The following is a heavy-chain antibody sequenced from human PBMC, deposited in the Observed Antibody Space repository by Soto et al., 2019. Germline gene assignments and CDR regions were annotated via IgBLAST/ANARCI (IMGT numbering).Heavy chain of an antibody. CDR1: RFNFSAAC. CDR3: ATVPYCSGPT. J-gene: IGHJ4*02. CDR2: IKPNSEGETA. V-gene: IGHV3-15*07. D-gene: IGHD2-15*01. Sequence: EMQLVQSGGGLVKPGGSLRLSCVASRFNFSAACLNWIRQAPGKGLEWVGRIKPNSEGETADYTAPVRGRFTISRDDSHNTLPLQMDSLKAEDTAVYYGATVPYCSGPTWGLGVLVTVSS.